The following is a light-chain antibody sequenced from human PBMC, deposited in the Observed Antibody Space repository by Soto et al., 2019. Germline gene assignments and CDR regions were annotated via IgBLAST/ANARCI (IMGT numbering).Light chain of an antibody. CDR1: ENLYTY. J-gene: IGKJ2*01. Sequence: DIVLTQSPDTLSLSPGERATLSCRASENLYTYLAWYQQKPGQAPRLLIYDTSKRATDIPARFSGSGSGTDYTLTISSLEPEDFAIYYCQQYGSSPPYTFGQGTKLEIK. V-gene: IGKV3-11*01. CDR3: QQYGSSPPYT. CDR2: DTS.